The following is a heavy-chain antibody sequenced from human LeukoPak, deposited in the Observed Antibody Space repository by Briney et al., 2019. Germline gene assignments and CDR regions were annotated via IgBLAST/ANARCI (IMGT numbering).Heavy chain of an antibody. J-gene: IGHJ4*02. D-gene: IGHD3-22*01. CDR2: IYYRGST. CDR3: ARLSGYSSGHYYSDY. CDR1: GGSISSDY. V-gene: IGHV4-59*01. Sequence: SETLSLTCTVSGGSISSDYWSWIRQPPGKGLEWIGYIYYRGSTNYNPSLKSRVTISVDTSKNQFSLKLGSVTAADTAVYYCARLSGYSSGHYYSDYWGQGTLVTVSS.